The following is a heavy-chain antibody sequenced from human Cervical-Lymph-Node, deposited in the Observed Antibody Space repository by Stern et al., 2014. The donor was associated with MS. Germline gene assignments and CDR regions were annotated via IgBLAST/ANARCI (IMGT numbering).Heavy chain of an antibody. CDR2: IYYIGTT. CDR1: GGSISSYY. CDR3: ARHGDTSFVY. J-gene: IGHJ4*02. D-gene: IGHD2-21*02. V-gene: IGHV4-59*08. Sequence: QLVESGPGLVKPSETLSLTCTVSGGSISSYYWRWIRQPPGKGLEWIGYIYYIGTTNYNPSLKSRVTISVDTSKNQFSLRLSSVSVADTAVYYCARHGDTSFVYWGQGTLVTISS.